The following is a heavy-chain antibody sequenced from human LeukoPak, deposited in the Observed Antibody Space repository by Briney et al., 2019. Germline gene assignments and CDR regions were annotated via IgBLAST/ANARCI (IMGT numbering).Heavy chain of an antibody. Sequence: PGGSLRLSCAASGFIVSNYCMGWVRQAPGKGLEWVAYIKQDASETYYVDSVRGRFSISGDNAKNSLFLQMNSLRAEDTAVYYCATDPSGPSDSSGWYYFDNWGQGTLVTVSS. CDR3: ATDPSGPSDSSGWYYFDN. J-gene: IGHJ4*02. D-gene: IGHD6-19*01. V-gene: IGHV3-7*01. CDR1: GFIVSNYC. CDR2: IKQDASET.